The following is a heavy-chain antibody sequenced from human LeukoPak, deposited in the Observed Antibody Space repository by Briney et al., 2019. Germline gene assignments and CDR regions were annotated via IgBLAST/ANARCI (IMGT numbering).Heavy chain of an antibody. V-gene: IGHV1-2*02. J-gene: IGHJ4*02. D-gene: IGHD2-15*01. Sequence: ASVKVSCKASGYTFTSYYMHWVRQAPGQGLEWMGWINPNSGGTNYAQKFQGRVTMTRDTSICTAYMELSRLRSDDTAVYYCARLVVRDGYFDYWGQGTLVTVSS. CDR1: GYTFTSYY. CDR3: ARLVVRDGYFDY. CDR2: INPNSGGT.